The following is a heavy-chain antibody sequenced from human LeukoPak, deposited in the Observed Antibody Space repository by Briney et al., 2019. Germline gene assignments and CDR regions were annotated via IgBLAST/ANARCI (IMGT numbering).Heavy chain of an antibody. V-gene: IGHV3-33*01. Sequence: PGRSLRLSCAASGFTLSSYGMHWVRQAPGKGLEWVALIWYDGSNKYYTDSVKGRFTTSRDNSKNTLYLQMNSLRAEDTAVYYCARGQYSPDYWGQGTLVTVSS. CDR1: GFTLSSYG. CDR3: ARGQYSPDY. D-gene: IGHD2-15*01. J-gene: IGHJ4*02. CDR2: IWYDGSNK.